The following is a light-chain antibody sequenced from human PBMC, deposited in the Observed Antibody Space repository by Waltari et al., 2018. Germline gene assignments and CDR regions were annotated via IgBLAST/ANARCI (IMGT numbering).Light chain of an antibody. CDR3: QQYYSTPRT. CDR2: WAS. Sequence: DIVMTQSPDSLDVSLGERATINCKSRQSVLYSSNNKNYLAWYQQKPGQPPKLLIYWASTRESGVPDRFSGSGSGTDFTLTISSLQAEDVAVYYCQQYYSTPRTFGQGTKLEIK. V-gene: IGKV4-1*01. CDR1: QSVLYSSNNKNY. J-gene: IGKJ2*01.